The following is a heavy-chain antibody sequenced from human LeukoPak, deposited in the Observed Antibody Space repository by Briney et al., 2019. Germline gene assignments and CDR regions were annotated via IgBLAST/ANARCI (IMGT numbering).Heavy chain of an antibody. V-gene: IGHV5-51*01. CDR3: ARHHYDFWSGYSYPIDY. J-gene: IGHJ4*02. CDR1: GYSFTSYW. Sequence: GESLKISCKGSGYSFTSYWIVWVRQMTGKGLEWRGIIYPGDSDTRYSPSFQGQVTISADKSISTAYLQWSSLKASDTAMYYCARHHYDFWSGYSYPIDYWGQGTLVTVSS. D-gene: IGHD3-3*01. CDR2: IYPGDSDT.